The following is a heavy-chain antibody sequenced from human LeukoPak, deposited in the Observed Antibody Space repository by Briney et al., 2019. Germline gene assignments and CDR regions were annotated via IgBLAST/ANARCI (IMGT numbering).Heavy chain of an antibody. CDR2: ISGSGGST. J-gene: IGHJ4*02. D-gene: IGHD3-22*01. V-gene: IGHV3-23*01. CDR1: GFTFSSYA. Sequence: GGSLRLSCAASGFTFSSYAMSWVRQAPGKGLERVSAISGSGGSTYYADSVKGRFTISRDNSKNTLYLQMNSLRAEDTAVYYCARSKSYYYDSSGYYYFDYWGQGTLVTVSS. CDR3: ARSKSYYYDSSGYYYFDY.